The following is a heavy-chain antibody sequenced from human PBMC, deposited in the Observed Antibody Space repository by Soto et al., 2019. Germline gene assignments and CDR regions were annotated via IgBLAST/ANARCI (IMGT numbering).Heavy chain of an antibody. CDR1: AFTFSNYW. D-gene: IGHD3-16*01. V-gene: IGHV3-74*01. CDR2: VNPDGSRT. J-gene: IGHJ5*02. Sequence: EVQLVESGGGLVQPGGSLRLSCAASAFTFSNYWMHWVRQAPGKGLVWVARVNPDGSRTNYADSVKGRFTISRDNARTTLYLQMNSLRAEDTAVHYCARVKLGSYDWFDPWGQGTLVTVSS. CDR3: ARVKLGSYDWFDP.